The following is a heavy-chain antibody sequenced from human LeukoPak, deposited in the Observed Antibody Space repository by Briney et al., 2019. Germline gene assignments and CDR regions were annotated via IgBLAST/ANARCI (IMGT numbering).Heavy chain of an antibody. V-gene: IGHV1-2*02. J-gene: IGHJ6*03. CDR3: ARDLRLRSPYYYMDV. CDR2: INPNSGGT. CDR1: GYTFTGYY. Sequence: GASVKVSCKASGYTFTGYYMHWVRQAPGQGLEWMGWINPNSGGTNYAQKFQGRVTMTRDTSISTAYMELSRLRSDDTAVYYCARDLRLRSPYYYMDVWGKGTTVTISS. D-gene: IGHD4-17*01.